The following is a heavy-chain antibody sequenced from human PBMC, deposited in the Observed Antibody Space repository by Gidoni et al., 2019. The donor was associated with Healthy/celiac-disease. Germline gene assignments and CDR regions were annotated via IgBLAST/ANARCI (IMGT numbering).Heavy chain of an antibody. Sequence: QVQLVQSGAEVKKPGASVKVSCKASGYTFTGYYMHWVRQAPGQGLEWMGWINPNSGGTNYAQKFQGRVTMTRDTSISTAYMELSRLRSDDTAVYYCARAPVAGFSGPFDFDYWGQGTLVTVSS. CDR1: GYTFTGYY. CDR3: ARAPVAGFSGPFDFDY. V-gene: IGHV1-2*02. J-gene: IGHJ4*02. D-gene: IGHD6-19*01. CDR2: INPNSGGT.